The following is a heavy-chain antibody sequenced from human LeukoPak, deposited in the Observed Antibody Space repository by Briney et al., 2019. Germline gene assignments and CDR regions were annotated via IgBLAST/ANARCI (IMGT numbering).Heavy chain of an antibody. V-gene: IGHV3-23*01. CDR2: ITGSSAST. CDR1: GFTLRTYS. D-gene: IGHD3-22*01. Sequence: GGSLRLSCAASGFTLRTYSMNWVRQAPGKGLEWVSSITGSSASTYYADSVKGRFTISRDNSKNTLYLQMNSLRAEDMVVYFCAKLDYYDTHWGQGTLVTVSS. J-gene: IGHJ4*02. CDR3: AKLDYYDTH.